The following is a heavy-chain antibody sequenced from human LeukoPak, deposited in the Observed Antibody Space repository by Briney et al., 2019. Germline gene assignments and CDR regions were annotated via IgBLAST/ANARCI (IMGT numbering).Heavy chain of an antibody. J-gene: IGHJ3*02. CDR1: GGSISSYY. D-gene: IGHD6-13*01. Sequence: SETLSLTCTVSGGSISSYYWSWIRQPPGKGLEWIGYIYYSGSTNYNPSLKSRVTISVDTSKNQFFLKLSSVTAADTAVYYCAREVSSWWAFDIWGQGTMVTVSS. CDR3: AREVSSWWAFDI. V-gene: IGHV4-59*08. CDR2: IYYSGST.